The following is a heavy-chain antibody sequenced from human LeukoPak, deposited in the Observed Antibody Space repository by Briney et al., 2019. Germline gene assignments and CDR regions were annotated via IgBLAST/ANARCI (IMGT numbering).Heavy chain of an antibody. V-gene: IGHV3-48*03. Sequence: GGSLRLSCAASGFTFSSYEMNWVRQAPGKGLEWVSCISSSGSTIYYADSVKGRFTISRDNAKNTLYLQMNSLRAEDTAVYYCAKTSSYIAFDIWGQGTMVTVSS. CDR3: AKTSSYIAFDI. CDR2: ISSSGSTI. J-gene: IGHJ3*02. D-gene: IGHD1-26*01. CDR1: GFTFSSYE.